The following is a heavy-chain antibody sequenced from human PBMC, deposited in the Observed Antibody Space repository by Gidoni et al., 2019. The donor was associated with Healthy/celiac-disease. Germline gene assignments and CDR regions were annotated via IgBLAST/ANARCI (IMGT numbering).Heavy chain of an antibody. D-gene: IGHD3-22*01. CDR1: GLTFRSYS. CDR2: ISSSSSYI. J-gene: IGHJ4*02. Sequence: EVQLVESGGGLVKPGGSPSLSCAASGLTFRSYSINWVRQAPGKGLEWVSSISSSSSYIYYADSVKGRFTISRDNAKNSLYLQMNSLRAEDTAVFYCASDYYDSSGYYYYFDYWGQGTLVTVSS. CDR3: ASDYYDSSGYYYYFDY. V-gene: IGHV3-21*01.